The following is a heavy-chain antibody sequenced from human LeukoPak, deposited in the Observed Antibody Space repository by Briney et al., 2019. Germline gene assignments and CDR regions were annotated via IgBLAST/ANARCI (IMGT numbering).Heavy chain of an antibody. J-gene: IGHJ5*02. CDR2: IYYSGST. CDR1: GGSISSYY. CDR3: ARDTMVRGVIP. D-gene: IGHD3-10*01. V-gene: IGHV4-59*01. Sequence: PSETLSLTCTVSGGSISSYYWSWIRQPPGKGLEWIGYIYYSGSTNYNPSLKSRVTISVDTSKNQFSLKLSSVTAADTAVYYCARDTMVRGVIPWGQGTLVTVSS.